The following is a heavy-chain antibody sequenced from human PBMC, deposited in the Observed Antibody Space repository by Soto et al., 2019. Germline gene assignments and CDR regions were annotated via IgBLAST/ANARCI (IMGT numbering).Heavy chain of an antibody. Sequence: PSSSXSLTCTVAVFSVSIGSYYLNWIRQPPGNGLEWIGYIYYSGSTKYRPSLKSRVTISVDTSKNHFSLKLSSVTAADTAVYYCARAVGFVDSVMVTSDLFEIWGQGTLVTVPS. CDR1: VFSVSIGSYY. D-gene: IGHD5-18*01. J-gene: IGHJ4*02. CDR3: ARAVGFVDSVMVTSDLFEI. V-gene: IGHV4-61*01. CDR2: IYYSGST.